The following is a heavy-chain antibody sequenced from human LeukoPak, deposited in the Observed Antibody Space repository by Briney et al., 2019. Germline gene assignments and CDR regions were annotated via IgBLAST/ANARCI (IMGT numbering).Heavy chain of an antibody. D-gene: IGHD5-24*01. Sequence: PSETLSLTCAVYGGSFSGYYWSWIRQPPGKGLEWIGEINHSGSTNYNPSLKSRVTISVDTSKNQFSLKLSSVTAADTAVYYCARNRGDGYNQVDYWGQGTLVTVSS. J-gene: IGHJ4*02. CDR2: INHSGST. CDR1: GGSFSGYY. CDR3: ARNRGDGYNQVDY. V-gene: IGHV4-34*01.